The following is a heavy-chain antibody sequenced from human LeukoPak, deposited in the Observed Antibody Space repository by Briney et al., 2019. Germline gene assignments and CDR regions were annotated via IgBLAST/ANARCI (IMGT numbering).Heavy chain of an antibody. CDR3: TRGSLTYYYDSRAPNY. V-gene: IGHV3-49*04. Sequence: GGSLRLSCTASGFTFGDYAMSWVRQAPGKGREWVGFIRSKAYGGTTEYAASVKGRFTISRDDSKSIAYLQMNSLKTEDTAVYYCTRGSLTYYYDSRAPNYWGQGTLVTVSS. CDR2: IRSKAYGGTT. J-gene: IGHJ4*02. CDR1: GFTFGDYA. D-gene: IGHD3-22*01.